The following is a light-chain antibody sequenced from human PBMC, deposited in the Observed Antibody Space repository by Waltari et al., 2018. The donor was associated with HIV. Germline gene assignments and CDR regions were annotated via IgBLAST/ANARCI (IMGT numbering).Light chain of an antibody. Sequence: QSALTQPASVSGSPGQSITISCTGTSSDVGSYNYVSWYQPSPGKVPKRLIYEVNNRPSGVSSRSSGSMACTTASLSISWLQAEDEADYYCRSYTDSSTVVFGGGTKVTVL. CDR3: RSYTDSSTVV. J-gene: IGLJ2*01. CDR2: EVN. CDR1: SSDVGSYNY. V-gene: IGLV2-14*03.